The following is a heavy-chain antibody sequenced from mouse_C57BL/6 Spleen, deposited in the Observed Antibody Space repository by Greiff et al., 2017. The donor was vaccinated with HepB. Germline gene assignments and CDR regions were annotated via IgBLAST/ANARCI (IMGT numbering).Heavy chain of an antibody. J-gene: IGHJ3*01. CDR2: ISYDGSN. V-gene: IGHV3-6*01. Sequence: EVKLQESGPGLVKPSQSLSLTCSVTGYSITSGYYWNWIRQFPGNKLEWMGYISYDGSNNYNPSLKNRISITRDTSKNQFFLKLNSVTTEDTATYYCARAVYDYDVPWFAYWGQGALVTVSA. D-gene: IGHD2-4*01. CDR1: GYSITSGYY. CDR3: ARAVYDYDVPWFAY.